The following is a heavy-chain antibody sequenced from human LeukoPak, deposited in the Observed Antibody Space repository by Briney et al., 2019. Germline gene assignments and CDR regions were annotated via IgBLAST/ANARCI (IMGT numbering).Heavy chain of an antibody. CDR1: GFTFSSYA. J-gene: IGHJ4*02. V-gene: IGHV3-23*01. CDR2: ISGSGGST. Sequence: PGGSLRLSCAASGFTFSSYAMSWVRQAPGKGLEWVSAISGSGGSTYYADSVKGRFTISRDSSKNTLYLQMNSLRAEDTAVYYCAKVSSRAPKTNYYYFDYWGQGTLVTVSS. CDR3: AKVSSRAPKTNYYYFDY. D-gene: IGHD6-13*01.